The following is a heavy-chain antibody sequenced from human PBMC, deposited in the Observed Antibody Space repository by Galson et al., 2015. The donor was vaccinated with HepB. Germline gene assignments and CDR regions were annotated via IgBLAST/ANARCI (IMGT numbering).Heavy chain of an antibody. CDR2: INPNSGGT. CDR1: GYTFTGYY. D-gene: IGHD2-2*01. Sequence: SVKVSCKASGYTFTGYYMHWVRQAPGQGLEWMGWINPNSGGTNYTQKFQGRVTMTRDTSISTAYMELSRLRSDDTAVYYCARGYCSSTSCYFPMVLRKDYYYYYMDVWGKGTTVTVSS. V-gene: IGHV1-2*02. J-gene: IGHJ6*03. CDR3: ARGYCSSTSCYFPMVLRKDYYYYYMDV.